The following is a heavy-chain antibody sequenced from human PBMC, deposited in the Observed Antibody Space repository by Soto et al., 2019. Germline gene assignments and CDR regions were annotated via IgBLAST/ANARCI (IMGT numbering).Heavy chain of an antibody. CDR1: GGSISSYY. V-gene: IGHV4-59*08. Sequence: SETLSLTCTVSGGSISSYYWSWIRQPPGKGLEWIGYIYYSGSTNYNPSLKSRVTISVDTSKNQFSLKLSSVTAADTAVYYCARRGIAARKDYFDYWGQGTLVTVSS. J-gene: IGHJ4*02. CDR2: IYYSGST. D-gene: IGHD6-6*01. CDR3: ARRGIAARKDYFDY.